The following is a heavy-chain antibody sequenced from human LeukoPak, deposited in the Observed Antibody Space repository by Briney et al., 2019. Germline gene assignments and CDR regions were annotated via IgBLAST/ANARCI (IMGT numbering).Heavy chain of an antibody. CDR2: INAGNGNT. Sequence: ASVKVSCKASGYTFTSYAMHWVRQAPGQRLEWMGWINAGNGNTKYPQKFQGRVTITRDTSASTAYMELSSLRSEDTAVYYCARAFEDVDYWGQGTLVTVSS. V-gene: IGHV1-3*01. J-gene: IGHJ4*02. CDR3: ARAFEDVDY. CDR1: GYTFTSYA.